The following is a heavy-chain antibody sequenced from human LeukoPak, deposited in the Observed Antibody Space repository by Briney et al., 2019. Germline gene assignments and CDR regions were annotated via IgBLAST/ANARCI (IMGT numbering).Heavy chain of an antibody. J-gene: IGHJ4*02. CDR1: GFAFSSFG. CDR3: AKDRVGATTDYFDY. Sequence: PGRSLRLSCADSGFAFSSFGMHWVRQAPGKGLDWVAFIAYGGSDHSYADSVKGRFTISRDNSKNTLYLQMNSLRAEDTAVYYCAKDRVGATTDYFDYWAREPWSPSPQ. CDR2: IAYGGSDH. V-gene: IGHV3-30*18. D-gene: IGHD1-26*01.